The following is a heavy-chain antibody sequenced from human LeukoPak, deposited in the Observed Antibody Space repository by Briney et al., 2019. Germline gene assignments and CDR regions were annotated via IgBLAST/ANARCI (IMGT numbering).Heavy chain of an antibody. J-gene: IGHJ4*02. Sequence: PSETLSLTCTVSGGSISSGGYYWSWIRQPPGKGLEWIGYIYHSGSTYYNPSLKSRVTISVDRSKNQFSLKLSSVTAADTAVYYCAGISAAAEVESHWGQGTLVTVSS. CDR3: AGISAAAEVESH. V-gene: IGHV4-30-2*01. D-gene: IGHD6-13*01. CDR2: IYHSGST. CDR1: GGSISSGGYY.